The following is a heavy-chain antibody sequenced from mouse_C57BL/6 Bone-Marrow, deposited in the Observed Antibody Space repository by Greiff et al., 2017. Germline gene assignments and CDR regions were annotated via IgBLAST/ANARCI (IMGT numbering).Heavy chain of an antibody. V-gene: IGHV1-59*01. CDR2: IDPSDSYT. CDR1: GYTFTSYW. J-gene: IGHJ4*01. CDR3: ASGRGYGDFYAMDY. Sequence: QVQLQQPGAELVRPGTSVKLSCKASGYTFTSYWMHWVKQRPGQGLEWIGVIDPSDSYTNYNQKFKGKATLTVDTSSSTAYMQLSSLTSEDSAVYYCASGRGYGDFYAMDYWGQGTSVTVSS. D-gene: IGHD2-13*01.